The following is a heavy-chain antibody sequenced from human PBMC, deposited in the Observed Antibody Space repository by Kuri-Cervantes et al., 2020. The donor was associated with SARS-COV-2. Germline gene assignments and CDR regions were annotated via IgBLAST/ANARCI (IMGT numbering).Heavy chain of an antibody. CDR3: ARVPIAAPDY. CDR1: GFTFSSYG. D-gene: IGHD6-6*01. J-gene: IGHJ4*02. Sequence: GESLKISCAASGFTFSSYGMHWVRQAPGKGLEWVSSSSSSSSYIYYADSVKGRFTISRDNAKNSLYLQMNSLRAEDTAVYYCARVPIAAPDYWGQGTLVTVSS. V-gene: IGHV3-21*01. CDR2: SSSSSSYI.